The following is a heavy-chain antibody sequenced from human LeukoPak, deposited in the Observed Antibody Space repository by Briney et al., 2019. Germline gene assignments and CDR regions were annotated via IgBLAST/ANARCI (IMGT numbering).Heavy chain of an antibody. Sequence: SETLSLTCTVSGYSISSGYYWGWIRQPPGKGLEWIGSIYHSGSTYYNPSLKSRVTISVDTSKNQFSLKLSSVTAADTAVYYCANAPSDYVWGSYRYSFDYWGQGTLVTVSS. J-gene: IGHJ4*02. CDR2: IYHSGST. CDR1: GYSISSGYY. CDR3: ANAPSDYVWGSYRYSFDY. V-gene: IGHV4-38-2*02. D-gene: IGHD3-16*02.